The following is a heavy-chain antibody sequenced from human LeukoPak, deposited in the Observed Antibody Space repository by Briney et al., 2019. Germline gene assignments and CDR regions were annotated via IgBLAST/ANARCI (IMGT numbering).Heavy chain of an antibody. CDR2: SIPILTIA. CDR1: GATFTSYA. J-gene: IGHJ6*02. CDR3: AIDKGYDFLSGFGLDA. D-gene: IGHD3-3*01. V-gene: IGHV1-69*10. Sequence: SVRVSCKASGATFTSYAISWVRQAPGQELEWLWGSIPILTIAYYAQQIQSRVTITADTSTRTAYMELSSLRSEDTAFYYSAIDKGYDFLSGFGLDAWGQGTTVTVSS.